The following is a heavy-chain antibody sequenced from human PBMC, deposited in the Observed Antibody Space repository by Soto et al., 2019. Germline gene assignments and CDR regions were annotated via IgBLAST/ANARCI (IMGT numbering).Heavy chain of an antibody. V-gene: IGHV1-69*12. CDR2: IIPIFGTA. CDR1: GGTFSSYA. J-gene: IGHJ6*02. CDR3: AREVFGDILTGYYGMDG. D-gene: IGHD3-9*01. Sequence: QVQLVQSGAEVKKPGSSVKVSCTASGGTFSSYAISWVRQAPGQGLEWMGGIIPIFGTANYAQKFQGRVTITADESTSTAYMELSSLRSEDTAVYYCAREVFGDILTGYYGMDGWGQGTTVTVSS.